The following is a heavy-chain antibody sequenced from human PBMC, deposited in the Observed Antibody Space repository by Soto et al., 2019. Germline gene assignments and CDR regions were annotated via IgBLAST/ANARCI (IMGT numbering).Heavy chain of an antibody. CDR2: IIPIFGTA. Sequence: SVKVSCKASGGTFSSYAISWVRQAPGQGLEWMGGIIPIFGTANYAQKFQGRVTITADKSTSTAYMELSSLRSEDTAVYYCARVRGRIAAAAPDYWGQGTLVTVSS. D-gene: IGHD6-13*01. CDR3: ARVRGRIAAAAPDY. CDR1: GGTFSSYA. V-gene: IGHV1-69*06. J-gene: IGHJ4*02.